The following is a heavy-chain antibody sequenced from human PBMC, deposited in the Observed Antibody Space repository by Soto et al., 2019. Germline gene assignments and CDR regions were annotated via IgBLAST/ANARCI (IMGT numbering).Heavy chain of an antibody. Sequence: PSETLSLTCAVSGGSISTSNWWSWVRQPPGKGLEWIGEVYRTGSTNYNPSLKSRVTISVDTSKNQFSLKLSSVTAADTAVYYWARDRATMVRGVITNWGQGTLVTVSS. CDR1: GGSISTSNW. D-gene: IGHD3-10*01. J-gene: IGHJ4*02. CDR3: ARDRATMVRGVITN. V-gene: IGHV4-4*02. CDR2: VYRTGST.